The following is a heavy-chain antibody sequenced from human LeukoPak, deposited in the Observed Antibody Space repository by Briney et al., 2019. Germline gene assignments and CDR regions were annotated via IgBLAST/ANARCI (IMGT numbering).Heavy chain of an antibody. Sequence: GESLKISCKGSGYSFTNYWIAWVRRMPGKGREWIGIIYPDDCDNRYSPSFQGQVTISADKSISTAYLQWSSLKASDTAMYYCARIWLRAFDIWGQGTMVTVSS. V-gene: IGHV5-51*01. CDR3: ARIWLRAFDI. CDR2: IYPDDCDN. J-gene: IGHJ3*02. CDR1: GYSFTNYW. D-gene: IGHD3-16*01.